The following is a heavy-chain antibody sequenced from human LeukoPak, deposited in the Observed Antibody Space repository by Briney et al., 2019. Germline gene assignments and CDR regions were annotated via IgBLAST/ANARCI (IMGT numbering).Heavy chain of an antibody. J-gene: IGHJ2*01. CDR1: GFTFSSYA. CDR3: ASPRGYCSSTSCYAGDWYFDL. V-gene: IGHV3-23*01. D-gene: IGHD2-2*01. Sequence: GGSLRLSCAASGFTFSSYAMSWVRQAPGKGLEWVSAISGSGGSTYYADSVKGRFTISRDNSKNTLHLQMNSLRAEDTAVYYCASPRGYCSSTSCYAGDWYFDLWGRGTLVTVSS. CDR2: ISGSGGST.